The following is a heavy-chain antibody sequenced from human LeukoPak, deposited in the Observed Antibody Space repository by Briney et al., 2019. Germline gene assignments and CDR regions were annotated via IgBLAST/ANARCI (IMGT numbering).Heavy chain of an antibody. V-gene: IGHV4-30-4*07. CDR1: GGSISSGSYS. CDR3: ARAHYDFWSGDDAFDI. Sequence: SETLSLTCALSGGSISSGSYSWSWIRQPPGKGLEWIGYIYYSGSTYYNPSLKSRVTISVDTSKNQFSLKLSSVTAADTAVYYCARAHYDFWSGDDAFDIWGQGTMVTVSS. J-gene: IGHJ3*02. CDR2: IYYSGST. D-gene: IGHD3-3*01.